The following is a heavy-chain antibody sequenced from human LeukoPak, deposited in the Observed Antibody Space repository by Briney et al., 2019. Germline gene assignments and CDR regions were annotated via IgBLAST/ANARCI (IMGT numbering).Heavy chain of an antibody. J-gene: IGHJ4*02. Sequence: ASVKVSCKASGGTFSTYTITWVRQAPGQGLEWMGQIIPVYGSANYAQKFHGRVTITTDESTSTTYMELSSLRSEDTAVYYCARGPPNLGGGSTGPITFDYWGQGTLVTVSS. CDR3: ARGPPNLGGGSTGPITFDY. CDR2: IIPVYGSA. CDR1: GGTFSTYT. V-gene: IGHV1-69*05. D-gene: IGHD1-26*01.